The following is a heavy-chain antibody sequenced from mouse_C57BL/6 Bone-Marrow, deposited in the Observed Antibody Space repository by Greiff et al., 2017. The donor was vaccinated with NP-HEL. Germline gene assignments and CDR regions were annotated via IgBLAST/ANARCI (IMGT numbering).Heavy chain of an antibody. CDR2: IAPEDGDT. CDR1: GFNIKDYY. CDR3: TTTLVITTVVTDYFDY. Sequence: VQLQQSGAELVRPGASVKLSCTASGFNIKDYYMHWVKQRPEQGLEWIGRIAPEDGDTEYAPKFQGKATMTADTSSNTAYLQLSSLTSEDTAVYYCTTTLVITTVVTDYFDYWGQGTTLTVSS. D-gene: IGHD1-1*01. V-gene: IGHV14-1*01. J-gene: IGHJ2*01.